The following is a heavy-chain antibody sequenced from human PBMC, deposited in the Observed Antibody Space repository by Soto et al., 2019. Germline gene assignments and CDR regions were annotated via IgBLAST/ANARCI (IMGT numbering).Heavy chain of an antibody. CDR3: ARIRRPHYYYYGIDV. Sequence: SGPTLANPTQPLTLTCTLSGFSLSTSGMCVSWIRQPPGKALEWLALIDWDDDKYYSTSLKTRLTISKDTSKNQLVLTMTNMDPVDTATYYCARIRRPHYYYYGIDVWGQGTTVTVSS. V-gene: IGHV2-70*01. CDR1: GFSLSTSGMC. CDR2: IDWDDDK. J-gene: IGHJ6*02.